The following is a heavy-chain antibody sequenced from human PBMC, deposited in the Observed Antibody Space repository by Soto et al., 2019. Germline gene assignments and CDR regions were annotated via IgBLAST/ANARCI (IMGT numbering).Heavy chain of an antibody. CDR3: ARGSGLRYFDVPFDS. CDR2: ISGSGGST. V-gene: IGHV3-53*01. Sequence: EVQLVESGGGLIQPGGSLRLSCAASGFTVSSHYMSWVRQAPGKGLEWVSVISGSGGSTYHADSVKGRFTISRDNSKNTLYLQMNSLRAEDTALYYCARGSGLRYFDVPFDSWGQGTLVTVSS. J-gene: IGHJ4*02. CDR1: GFTVSSHY. D-gene: IGHD3-9*01.